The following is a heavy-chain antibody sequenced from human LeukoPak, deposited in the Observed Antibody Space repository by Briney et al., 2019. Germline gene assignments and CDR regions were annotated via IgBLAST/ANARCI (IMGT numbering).Heavy chain of an antibody. V-gene: IGHV4-59*01. CDR1: GGSINTDC. CDR3: ARVPRSYYYYYYMDV. J-gene: IGHJ6*03. Sequence: SSETLSLTCTVSGGSINTDCWNWIRQPPGKGLEWIGYTCYTGITNYNPSLKSRVTISVDTSKNQFSLKLSSVTAADTAVYYCARVPRSYYYYYYMDVWGKGTTVTVSS. CDR2: TCYTGIT.